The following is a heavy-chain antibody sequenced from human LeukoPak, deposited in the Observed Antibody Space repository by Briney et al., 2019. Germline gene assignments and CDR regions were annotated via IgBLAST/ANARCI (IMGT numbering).Heavy chain of an antibody. CDR3: ARDSGGYYYYGMDV. D-gene: IGHD3-16*01. V-gene: IGHV3-53*01. CDR1: GFTVSSNY. Sequence: PGGSLRLSCAASGFTVSSNYMSWVRQAPGKGLEWVSVIYSGGSTYYADSVKGRFTISRDNSKNTLYPQMNSLRAEDTAVYYCARDSGGYYYYGMDVWGQGTTVTVSS. J-gene: IGHJ6*02. CDR2: IYSGGST.